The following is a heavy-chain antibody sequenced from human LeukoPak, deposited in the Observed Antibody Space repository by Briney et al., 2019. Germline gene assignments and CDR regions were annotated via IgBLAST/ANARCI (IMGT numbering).Heavy chain of an antibody. CDR3: ARHRAVSDNWFDP. D-gene: IGHD6-19*01. J-gene: IGHJ5*02. V-gene: IGHV5-51*01. Sequence: XSXKGSXXSFXSYXXGWVRXMXGXGLEXMGIIYPGDSDTRYSLSFQGQVTISADKSISTAYLQWSSLKASDSAMYYCARHRAVSDNWFDPWGQGTLVTVSS. CDR2: IYPGDSDT. CDR1: XXSFXSYX.